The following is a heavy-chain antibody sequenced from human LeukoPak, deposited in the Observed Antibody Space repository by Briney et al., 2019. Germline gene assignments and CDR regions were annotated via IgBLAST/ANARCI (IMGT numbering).Heavy chain of an antibody. CDR1: GGSISSSSYY. CDR3: ARDRFPESDSGSYFAFDI. J-gene: IGHJ3*02. V-gene: IGHV4-39*07. D-gene: IGHD3-10*01. CDR2: IYYSGST. Sequence: PSETLSLTCTVSGGSISSSSYYWGWTRQPPGKGLEWIGSIYYSGSTYYNPSLKSRVTISVDTSKNQFSLKLSSVTAADTAVYYCARDRFPESDSGSYFAFDIWGQGTMVTVSS.